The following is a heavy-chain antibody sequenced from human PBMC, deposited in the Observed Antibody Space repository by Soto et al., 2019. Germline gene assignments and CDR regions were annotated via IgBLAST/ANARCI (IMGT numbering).Heavy chain of an antibody. CDR1: GFSFSGFA. V-gene: IGHV3-23*01. J-gene: IGHJ4*02. D-gene: IGHD6-6*01. CDR3: AKDSIPYSSSYDLDH. Sequence: EVQLLESGGGLVQPGGSLRLSCVASGFSFSGFAMSWVRQAPGKGLVWVSSITGTGVSIYYADSVRGRFTISRDNSKNTLYLQMSSLRAEDTARYYCAKDSIPYSSSYDLDHGGRGALVTVSS. CDR2: ITGTGVSI.